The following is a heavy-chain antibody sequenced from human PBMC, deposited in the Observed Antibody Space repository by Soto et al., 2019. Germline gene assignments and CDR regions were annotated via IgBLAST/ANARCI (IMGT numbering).Heavy chain of an antibody. J-gene: IGHJ4*02. Sequence: QVQLVESGGGVVQPGRSLRISYAVFGLSINSYAMHWVRQAPGKGLEWVAVIWYDGSNKYYTDSVKGRFTISRDNSKNTLYLQMNSLRAEDTALYCCARGGPAVTRGKGDYWGQGTLVTVSS. CDR1: GLSINSYA. CDR2: IWYDGSNK. V-gene: IGHV3-33*08. D-gene: IGHD4-17*01. CDR3: ARGGPAVTRGKGDY.